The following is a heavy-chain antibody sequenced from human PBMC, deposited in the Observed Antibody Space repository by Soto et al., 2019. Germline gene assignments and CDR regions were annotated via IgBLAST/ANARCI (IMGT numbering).Heavy chain of an antibody. CDR1: GGSVSSGSYY. J-gene: IGHJ5*02. Sequence: QVQLQESGPGLVKPSETLSLTCTVSGGSVSSGSYYWSWIRQPPGKGLEWIGYIYYSGSTNYNPSLKSRVTISVDTSKNQFSLKLSSVTAADTAVYYCAGLAYDGYSGYGTLPWGQGTLVTVSS. CDR3: AGLAYDGYSGYGTLP. CDR2: IYYSGST. D-gene: IGHD5-12*01. V-gene: IGHV4-61*01.